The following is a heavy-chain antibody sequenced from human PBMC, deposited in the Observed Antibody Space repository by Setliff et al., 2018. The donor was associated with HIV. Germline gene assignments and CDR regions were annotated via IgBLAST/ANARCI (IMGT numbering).Heavy chain of an antibody. Sequence: GGSLRLSCAASGFSFRSYAVSWVRQAPGKGLEWVSVISGSGDITYYRESVKGRFAVSRDNSNNTVYLQMNSLRAEDTAVYYCAKSVNYYYYYMDVWGKGTTVTVSS. CDR1: GFSFRSYA. CDR3: AKSVNYYYYYMDV. J-gene: IGHJ6*03. V-gene: IGHV3-23*01. CDR2: ISGSGDIT.